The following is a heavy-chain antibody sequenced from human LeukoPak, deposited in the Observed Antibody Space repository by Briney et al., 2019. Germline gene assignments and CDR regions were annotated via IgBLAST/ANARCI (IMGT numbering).Heavy chain of an antibody. Sequence: SVTVSFKASGGIFRSYVISWLGQAPGQGLEGMGGIFPFFGSANYVRKFRGRVTITTGKSTSTAYMELSSLRSEDTAVYYCARDRLLGGSGSPTTPYFDYWGQGTLVTVSS. D-gene: IGHD3-10*01. V-gene: IGHV1-69*05. J-gene: IGHJ4*02. CDR3: ARDRLLGGSGSPTTPYFDY. CDR1: GGIFRSYV. CDR2: IFPFFGSA.